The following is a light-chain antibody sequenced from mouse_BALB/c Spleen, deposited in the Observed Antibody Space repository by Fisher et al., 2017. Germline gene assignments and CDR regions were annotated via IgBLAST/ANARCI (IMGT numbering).Light chain of an antibody. Sequence: DIVITQSPATLSVTPGDRVSLSCRASQSISNNLHWYQQKSHESPRLLIKYASQSISGIPSRFSGSGSGTSYSLTISRMEAEDAATYYCQQWSSYPLTFGAGTKLELK. J-gene: IGKJ5*01. CDR1: QSISNN. CDR3: QQWSSYPLT. CDR2: YAS. V-gene: IGKV5-43*01.